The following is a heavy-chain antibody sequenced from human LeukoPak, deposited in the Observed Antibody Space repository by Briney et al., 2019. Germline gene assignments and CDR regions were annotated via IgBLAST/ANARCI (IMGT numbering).Heavy chain of an antibody. CDR1: GGSMRNSY. Sequence: PSETLSLTCTVSGGSMRNSYWSWIRQPAGKGLEWVGRIFTTGSTNYNPSLKSRVTMSIDTSKNQFSLKMTSVTAADTAVYYCARYQTPIAAAGSRYAFDIWGQGTMVTVSS. J-gene: IGHJ3*02. V-gene: IGHV4-4*07. D-gene: IGHD6-13*01. CDR3: ARYQTPIAAAGSRYAFDI. CDR2: IFTTGST.